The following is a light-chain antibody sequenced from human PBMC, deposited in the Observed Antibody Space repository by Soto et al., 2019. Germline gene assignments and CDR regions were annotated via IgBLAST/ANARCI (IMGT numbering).Light chain of an antibody. J-gene: IGLJ3*02. CDR3: QSYDSSLSGPWV. CDR1: SSNIGAGYD. V-gene: IGLV1-40*01. CDR2: GNS. Sequence: QSVLTQPPSVSGAPGQRVTISCTGSSSNIGAGYDVHWYQQLPGTAPKLLIYGNSNRPSGVPDRFSGSKSGTSASLAITGLQAEDEADYYCQSYDSSLSGPWVIGGGTKVTVL.